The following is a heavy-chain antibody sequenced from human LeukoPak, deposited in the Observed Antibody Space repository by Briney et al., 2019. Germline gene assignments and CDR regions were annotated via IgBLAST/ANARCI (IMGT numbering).Heavy chain of an antibody. CDR1: GFTFSSYA. CDR2: ISYDGSNK. V-gene: IGHV3-30-3*01. D-gene: IGHD3-3*01. Sequence: PGGSLRLSCAASGFTFSSYAMHWVRQAPGKGLEWVAIISYDGSNKYYADSVKGRFTISRDNSKNTLYLQMNSLRAEDTAVYYCAKGSVYDFWSGHNDYWGQGTLVTVSS. J-gene: IGHJ4*02. CDR3: AKGSVYDFWSGHNDY.